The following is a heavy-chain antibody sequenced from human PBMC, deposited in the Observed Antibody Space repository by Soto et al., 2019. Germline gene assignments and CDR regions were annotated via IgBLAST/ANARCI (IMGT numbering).Heavy chain of an antibody. V-gene: IGHV3-33*01. CDR1: GFNVYNYG. Sequence: QARLEDSGGGVVQPGRSLRLSCAAAGFNVYNYGIHWVRQAPGKGLEWVAGIWFDGRNKDYADSVMGPLSISRNNAIKTVNLQMTSLRAVDTAVYPCVSDPPPRMAIHVGSHDAFDIWGQGTMVTVAS. CDR2: IWFDGRNK. D-gene: IGHD3-10*02. J-gene: IGHJ3*02. CDR3: VSDPPPRMAIHVGSHDAFDI.